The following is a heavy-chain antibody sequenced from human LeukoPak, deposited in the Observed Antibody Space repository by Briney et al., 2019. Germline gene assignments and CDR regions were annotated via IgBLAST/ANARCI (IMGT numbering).Heavy chain of an antibody. Sequence: GASVKVSCKASGGTFSSYAISWVRQAPGQGLEWMGGIIPIFGTANYAQKFQGRVTITAGESTSTAYMELSSLRSEDTAVYYCARGGTSFLPIAAAGTAFDIWGQGTMVTVSS. CDR1: GGTFSSYA. CDR3: ARGGTSFLPIAAAGTAFDI. CDR2: IIPIFGTA. D-gene: IGHD6-13*01. V-gene: IGHV1-69*13. J-gene: IGHJ3*02.